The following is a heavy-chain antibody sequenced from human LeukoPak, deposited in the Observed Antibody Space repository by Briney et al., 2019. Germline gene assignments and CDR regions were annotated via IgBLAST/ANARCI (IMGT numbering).Heavy chain of an antibody. V-gene: IGHV1-8*01. D-gene: IGHD6-19*01. J-gene: IGHJ5*02. CDR3: ARGGYSSGWYWLGLRLRGTEHNWFDP. CDR2: MNPNSGNT. CDR1: GYTFTSYD. Sequence: GASVKVSCKASGYTFTSYDINWVRQATGQGLEWMGWMNPNSGNTGYAQKFQGRVTMTRNTSISTAYMELSSLRSEDTAVYYCARGGYSSGWYWLGLRLRGTEHNWFDPWGQGTLVTVSS.